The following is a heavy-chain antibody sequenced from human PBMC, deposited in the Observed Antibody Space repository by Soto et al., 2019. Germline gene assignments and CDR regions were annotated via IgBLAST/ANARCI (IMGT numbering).Heavy chain of an antibody. CDR2: ISGGDGSP. Sequence: PRLSCVASGFTFSSYAMTWVRQAPGKGLEWVSAISGGDGSPSYADSVKGRFTISRDNSKNTLYLHMNSLRADDTAAYYCAKWHTYNYDSLAFSGFVRWGPGTQATVST. D-gene: IGHD3-16*01. V-gene: IGHV3-23*01. CDR3: AKWHTYNYDSLAFSGFVR. CDR1: GFTFSSYA. J-gene: IGHJ5*02.